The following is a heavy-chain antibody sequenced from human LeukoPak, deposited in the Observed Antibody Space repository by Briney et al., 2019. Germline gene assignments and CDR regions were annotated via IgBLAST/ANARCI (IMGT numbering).Heavy chain of an antibody. V-gene: IGHV3-30*18. Sequence: GGSLRLSCAASGFTFSSYGMHWVRQAPGRGLEWVAVISYDGSNKYYADSVKGRFTISRDNSKNTLYLQMNSLRAEGTAVYYCAKEKGRIAAAGTLDYWGQGTLVTVSS. CDR3: AKEKGRIAAAGTLDY. CDR1: GFTFSSYG. CDR2: ISYDGSNK. D-gene: IGHD6-13*01. J-gene: IGHJ4*02.